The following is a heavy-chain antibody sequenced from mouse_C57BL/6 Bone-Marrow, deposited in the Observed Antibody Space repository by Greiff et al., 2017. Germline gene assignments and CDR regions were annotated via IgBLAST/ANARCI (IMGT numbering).Heavy chain of an antibody. D-gene: IGHD4-1*01. V-gene: IGHV5-6*01. Sequence: EVQLVESGGDLVKPGGSLKLSCAASGFTFSSYGMSWVRQTPDKRLEWVATISSGGSYTYYPDSVKGRFTISRDNAKNTLYLQMSSRKSEDTAMYYCARRGNWDDYWGQGTTLTVSS. J-gene: IGHJ2*01. CDR3: ARRGNWDDY. CDR2: ISSGGSYT. CDR1: GFTFSSYG.